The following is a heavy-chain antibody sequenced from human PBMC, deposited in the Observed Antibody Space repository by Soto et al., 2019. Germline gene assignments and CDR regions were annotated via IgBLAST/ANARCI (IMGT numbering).Heavy chain of an antibody. Sequence: PGGSLRLSCAASGFTFSSYSMNWVRQAPGKGLEWVSSISSSSSYIYYADSVKGRFTISRDNAKNSLYLQMNSLRAEDTAVYYCAREMDIVVVPAATAVNYYYYGMDVWGQGTTVTVSS. CDR3: AREMDIVVVPAATAVNYYYYGMDV. D-gene: IGHD2-2*03. CDR1: GFTFSSYS. J-gene: IGHJ6*02. CDR2: ISSSSSYI. V-gene: IGHV3-21*01.